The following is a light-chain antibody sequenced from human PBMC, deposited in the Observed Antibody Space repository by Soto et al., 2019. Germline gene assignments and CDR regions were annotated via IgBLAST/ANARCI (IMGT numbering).Light chain of an antibody. CDR3: QQYNSYSRT. Sequence: DIQMTQSPSTLSASVGDRVTITCRASQSISGSLSWYQQKPGKAPKLLIYDASTLESGVPSRFRGSGSGTEFTLTICSLQPDDFAMYYCQQYNSYSRTFGQGTQVELK. J-gene: IGKJ1*01. V-gene: IGKV1-5*01. CDR2: DAS. CDR1: QSISGS.